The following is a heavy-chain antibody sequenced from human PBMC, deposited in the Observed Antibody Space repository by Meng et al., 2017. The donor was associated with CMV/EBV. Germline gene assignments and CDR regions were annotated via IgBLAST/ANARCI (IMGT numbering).Heavy chain of an antibody. CDR1: GFTFSSYA. V-gene: IGHV3-30-3*01. J-gene: IGHJ4*02. Sequence: GESLKISCAASGFTFSSYAMSWVRQAPGKGLEWVAVISYDGSNKYYADSVKGRFTISRDNSKNTLYLQMNSLRAEDTAVYYCARDWNWGSFDYWGQGTLVTVSS. CDR3: ARDWNWGSFDY. D-gene: IGHD7-27*01. CDR2: ISYDGSNK.